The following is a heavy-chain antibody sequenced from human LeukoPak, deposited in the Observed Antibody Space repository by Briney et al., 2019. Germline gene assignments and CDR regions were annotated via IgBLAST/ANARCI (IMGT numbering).Heavy chain of an antibody. CDR1: GYTFTGYY. J-gene: IGHJ4*02. V-gene: IGHV1-2*04. CDR2: INPNSGGT. Sequence: ASVKVSCKASGYTFTGYYMHWVRQAPGQGLEWMGWINPNSGGTNYAQKFQGWVTMTRDTSISTAYIELSRLRSDDTAVYYCARAGSLRLWFGELLSHPFDYWGQGTLVTVSS. D-gene: IGHD3-10*01. CDR3: ARAGSLRLWFGELLSHPFDY.